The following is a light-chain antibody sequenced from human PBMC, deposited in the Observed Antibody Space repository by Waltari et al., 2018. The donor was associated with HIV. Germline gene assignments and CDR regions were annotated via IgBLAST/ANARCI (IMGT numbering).Light chain of an antibody. CDR2: RND. V-gene: IGLV1-47*01. CDR3: GSWDDKLSHWV. CDR1: NSNVGNNF. Sequence: QSVLTQPPAVSRPPGQSIFMSCSGTNSNVGNNFVSWFQQVPGGAPKLVIYRNDQRSSGVPARFSAAKSGSSASLAITGLQSDDEAVYYCGSWDDKLSHWVFGGGTKLTV. J-gene: IGLJ3*02.